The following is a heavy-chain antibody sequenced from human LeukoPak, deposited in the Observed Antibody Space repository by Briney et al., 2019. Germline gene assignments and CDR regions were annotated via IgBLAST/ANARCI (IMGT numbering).Heavy chain of an antibody. J-gene: IGHJ4*02. Sequence: SVKVSCKASRGTFSSYTISWVRQAPGQGLEWMGRIIPILGIANYAQKFQSRVTITADKSTSTAYMELSSLRSEDTAVYYCARDDGYSYGTGGLYWGQGTLVTVSS. V-gene: IGHV1-69*04. D-gene: IGHD5-18*01. CDR3: ARDDGYSYGTGGLY. CDR2: IIPILGIA. CDR1: RGTFSSYT.